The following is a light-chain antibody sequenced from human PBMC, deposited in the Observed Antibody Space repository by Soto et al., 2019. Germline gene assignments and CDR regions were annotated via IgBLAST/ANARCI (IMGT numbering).Light chain of an antibody. J-gene: IGKJ3*01. CDR3: QQSGTSLFT. V-gene: IGKV3-20*01. CDR1: QSVSSTY. CDR2: DTS. Sequence: EIVLTQSPGTLSLSPGDRATLSCRASQSVSSTYLAWYQQKPGQAPRLLIYDTSRRATGVPDRFSGSGSGTDLTLTISRLDPEDFAVYYCQQSGTSLFTFGPATKVDI.